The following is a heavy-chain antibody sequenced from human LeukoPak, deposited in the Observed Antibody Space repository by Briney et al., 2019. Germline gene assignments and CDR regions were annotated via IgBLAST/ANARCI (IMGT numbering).Heavy chain of an antibody. D-gene: IGHD2-15*01. J-gene: IGHJ6*03. CDR2: IYYSGST. CDR3: AREYCSGGSCSAMDV. CDR1: GGSISSYY. Sequence: SETLSLTCTVSGGSISSYYWSWIRQPPGKGLEWIGYIYYSGSTNYNPSLKSRVTISVDTSKNQFSLKLSSVTAADTAVYYCAREYCSGGSCSAMDVWGKGTTVTVSS. V-gene: IGHV4-59*01.